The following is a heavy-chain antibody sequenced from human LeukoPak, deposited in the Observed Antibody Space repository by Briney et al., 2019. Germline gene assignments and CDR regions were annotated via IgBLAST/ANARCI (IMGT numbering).Heavy chain of an antibody. CDR3: ARGYQRPDY. Sequence: GGSLRLSCAASGFTFSTYTMNWVRQAPGRGLEWVSSISSSSNNINYADSVKGRFTISRDNAMNSVHLQMNSLRVEDTAVYYCARGYQRPDYWGQGTLITVSS. CDR1: GFTFSTYT. D-gene: IGHD2-2*01. CDR2: ISSSSNNI. V-gene: IGHV3-21*01. J-gene: IGHJ4*02.